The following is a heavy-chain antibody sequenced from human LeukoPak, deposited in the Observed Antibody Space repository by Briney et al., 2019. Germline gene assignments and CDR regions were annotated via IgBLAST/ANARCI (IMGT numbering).Heavy chain of an antibody. CDR3: ARELGVLRFLEWLPYYFDY. CDR1: GRTFSSYA. V-gene: IGHV1-69*06. CDR2: IIPIFGTA. Sequence: SVKVSCNASGRTFSSYAISWVRQAPGQGLEWMGRIIPIFGTANYAQKFQGRVTITADKSTSTAYMELSSLRSEDTAVYYCARELGVLRFLEWLPYYFDYWGQGTLVTVSS. D-gene: IGHD3-3*01. J-gene: IGHJ4*02.